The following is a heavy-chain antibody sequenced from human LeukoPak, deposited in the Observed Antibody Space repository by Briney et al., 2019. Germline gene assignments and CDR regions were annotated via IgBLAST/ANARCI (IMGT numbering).Heavy chain of an antibody. CDR1: GFSFGDYY. D-gene: IGHD4/OR15-4a*01. CDR3: ARRAGAYSHPYDY. CDR2: IRGSGTTI. J-gene: IGHJ4*02. Sequence: GGSLRLSCAASGFSFGDYYMNWIRQAPGKGLEWVAFIRGSGTTIYYADSVKGRFTISRDNSKNTLYLQMNSLRAEDTAVYYCARRAGAYSHPYDYWGQGTLVTVSS. V-gene: IGHV3-11*01.